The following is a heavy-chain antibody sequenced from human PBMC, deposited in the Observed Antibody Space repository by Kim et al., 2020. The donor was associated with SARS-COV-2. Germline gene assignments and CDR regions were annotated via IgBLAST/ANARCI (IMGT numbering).Heavy chain of an antibody. V-gene: IGHV4-59*13. Sequence: SETLSLTCIVSGGSISSYYWNWIRQPPGKGLEWIGYIYYSGSTNYNPSLKSRVTISVDTSKNQFSLKLSSVTAADAAVYYCARFHCGGDCLPPDYYGMDVWGQGTTVTVS. D-gene: IGHD2-21*02. CDR2: IYYSGST. CDR3: ARFHCGGDCLPPDYYGMDV. CDR1: GGSISSYY. J-gene: IGHJ6*02.